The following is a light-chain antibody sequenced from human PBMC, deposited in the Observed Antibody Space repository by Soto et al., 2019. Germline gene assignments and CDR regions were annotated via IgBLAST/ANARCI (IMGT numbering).Light chain of an antibody. J-gene: IGKJ5*01. CDR1: QNIRNL. CDR3: QQYGNLPT. V-gene: IGKV1-33*01. Sequence: DIQLTQSPSTLSAAVGDSVTITCRASQNIRNLLAWYQQKPGKAPKLLIYDASILERGVPSRFSGSGSGTEYTFTISNLQPEDIGTYYCQQYGNLPTFGQGTRLEIK. CDR2: DAS.